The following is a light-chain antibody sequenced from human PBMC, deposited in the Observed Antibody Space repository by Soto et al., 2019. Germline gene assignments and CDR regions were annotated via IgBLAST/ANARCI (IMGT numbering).Light chain of an antibody. J-gene: IGLJ1*01. CDR2: GNI. Sequence: QSVLTQPPSVSGAPRQRVTISCTGSSSNIGAGYDVHWYQQLPGTAPKLLIYGNINRPSGVPDRFSGSQSGTSASLAITGLQAEDETDYYCQSYDSSLIYVFGTGTKLTVL. V-gene: IGLV1-40*01. CDR1: SSNIGAGYD. CDR3: QSYDSSLIYV.